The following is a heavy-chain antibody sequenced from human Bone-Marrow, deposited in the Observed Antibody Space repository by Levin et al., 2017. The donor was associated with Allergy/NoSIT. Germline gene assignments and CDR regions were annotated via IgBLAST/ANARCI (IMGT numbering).Heavy chain of an antibody. Sequence: GSLRLSCAVYGGSFSGYYWSWIRQPPGKGLEWIGEINHSGSTNYNPSLKSRVTISVDTSKNQFSLKLSSVTAADTAVYYCARGEYSSGWYADYWGQGTLVTVSS. CDR1: GGSFSGYY. CDR2: INHSGST. D-gene: IGHD6-19*01. V-gene: IGHV4-34*01. CDR3: ARGEYSSGWYADY. J-gene: IGHJ4*02.